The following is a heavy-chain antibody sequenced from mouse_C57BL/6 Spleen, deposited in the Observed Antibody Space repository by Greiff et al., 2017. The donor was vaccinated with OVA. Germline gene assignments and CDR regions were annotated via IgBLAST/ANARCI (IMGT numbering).Heavy chain of an antibody. J-gene: IGHJ2*01. CDR2: IDPNSGGT. CDR1: GYTFTSYW. Sequence: QVQLQQPGAELVKPGASVKLSCKASGYTFTSYWMHWVKQRPGQGLEWIGMIDPNSGGTKYNEKFKSKATLTVDKPSSTAYMQLSSLTSEDSAVYYCARSAVVDYFDYWGQGTTLTVSS. CDR3: ARSAVVDYFDY. D-gene: IGHD1-1*01. V-gene: IGHV1-64*01.